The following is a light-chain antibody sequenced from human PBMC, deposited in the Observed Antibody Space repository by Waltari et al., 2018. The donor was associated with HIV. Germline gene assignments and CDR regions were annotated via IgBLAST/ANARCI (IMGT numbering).Light chain of an antibody. CDR2: RSD. J-gene: IGLJ3*02. V-gene: IGLV1-47*01. CDR3: ASWDDNLSHWV. Sequence: QSVLTQAPSVSRPPGQRVIMSCSGSASHIGNNFVSWFQQVSGRAPRLVIYRSDQRPSGVPDRISAAKAGSSATLAITGLQSGDEAVYFCASWDDNLSHWVFGGGTKVTV. CDR1: ASHIGNNF.